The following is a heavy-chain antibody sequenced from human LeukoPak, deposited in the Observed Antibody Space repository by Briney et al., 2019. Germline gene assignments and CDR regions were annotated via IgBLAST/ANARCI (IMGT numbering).Heavy chain of an antibody. CDR3: ARGFYYGSGSYRNYFDY. J-gene: IGHJ4*02. D-gene: IGHD3-10*01. V-gene: IGHV4-34*01. Sequence: SETLSLTCAVYGGSFSGYYWGWIRQPPGKGLEWIGSIYYSGSTYYNPSLKSRVTISVDTSKNQFSLKLSSVTAADTAVYCCARGFYYGSGSYRNYFDYWGQGTLVTVSS. CDR1: GGSFSGYY. CDR2: IYYSGST.